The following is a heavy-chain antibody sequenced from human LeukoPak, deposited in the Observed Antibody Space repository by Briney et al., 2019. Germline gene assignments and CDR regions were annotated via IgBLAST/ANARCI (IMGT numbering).Heavy chain of an antibody. V-gene: IGHV1-8*03. CDR3: ARGSHFYGSGSYYIPYYYYYYMDV. CDR2: MNPNSGNT. CDR1: GYTFTSYD. J-gene: IGHJ6*03. Sequence: ASVKVSCKASGYTFTSYDINWVRQATGQGLEWMGWMNPNSGNTGHAQKLQGRVTITRNTSISTAYMELSSLRSEDTAVYYCARGSHFYGSGSYYIPYYYYYYMDVWGKGTTVTVSS. D-gene: IGHD3-10*01.